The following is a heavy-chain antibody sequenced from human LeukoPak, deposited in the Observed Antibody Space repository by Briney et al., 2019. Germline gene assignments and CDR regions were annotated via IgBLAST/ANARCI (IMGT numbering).Heavy chain of an antibody. J-gene: IGHJ5*02. V-gene: IGHV1-46*01. Sequence: ASVKVSCKASGYTFTNYYMHWVRQAPGQGLEWMGIINPSGGNTNYAQKFQGRVTMTRDTSTSTVYMELSSLRSEDTAVYYCARDMEVRGVMSNWLDPWGQGTLVTVSS. CDR3: ARDMEVRGVMSNWLDP. CDR2: INPSGGNT. CDR1: GYTFTNYY. D-gene: IGHD3-10*01.